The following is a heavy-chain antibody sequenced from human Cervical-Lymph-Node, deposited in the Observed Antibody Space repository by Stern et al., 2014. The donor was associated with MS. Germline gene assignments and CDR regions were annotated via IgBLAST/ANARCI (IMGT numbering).Heavy chain of an antibody. CDR2: ISPHNGGT. CDR1: GYTFASYG. Sequence: QLVQSGAEVKKPGASVKISCKPSGYTFASYGLSWVRQAPGHGLEWMGWISPHNGGTNYATTLQGRGTMNTEPSTKQAHREFRSLRSDDTAVYYCARKGYSSGWSGYFDYWGRGTAVTVSS. V-gene: IGHV1-18*01. CDR3: ARKGYSSGWSGYFDY. D-gene: IGHD6-19*01. J-gene: IGHJ4*02.